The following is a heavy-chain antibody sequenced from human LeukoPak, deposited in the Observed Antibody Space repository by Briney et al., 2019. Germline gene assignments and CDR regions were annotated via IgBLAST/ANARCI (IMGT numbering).Heavy chain of an antibody. CDR1: GGSFSDYY. V-gene: IGHV4-34*01. Sequence: SSETLSLTCAVYGGSFSDYYWSYIRQPPGKGLEWIGEINHSGSANYNPSLKSRVTMFADTSKKQFSLKLNSVTAADTAVYYCARGRTNRLGYWGQGILVTVSS. CDR2: INHSGSA. CDR3: ARGRTNRLGY. J-gene: IGHJ4*02. D-gene: IGHD1-14*01.